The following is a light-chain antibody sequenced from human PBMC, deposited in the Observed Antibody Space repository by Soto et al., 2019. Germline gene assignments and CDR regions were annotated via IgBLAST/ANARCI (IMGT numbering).Light chain of an antibody. V-gene: IGKV3-20*01. CDR3: QQYRTSPIT. CDR1: QSITNNY. Sequence: ETVLTQSPGTLSLSPGERATLSCRASQSITNNYLAWYQQKPGQAPRLLIYGASSRVTGIPARFSGSGSGTDLTLTISSLEPEDFAVYYCQQYRTSPITFGQGTRLEIK. J-gene: IGKJ5*01. CDR2: GAS.